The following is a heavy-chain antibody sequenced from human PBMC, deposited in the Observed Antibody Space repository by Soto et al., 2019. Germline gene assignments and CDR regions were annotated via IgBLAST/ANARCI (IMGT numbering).Heavy chain of an antibody. CDR3: ARDYGYGMDV. D-gene: IGHD3-16*01. J-gene: IGHJ6*02. CDR2: IGTACDT. CDR1: GFTFSSYD. Sequence: EVQLVESGGGLVQPGGSLRLSCAASGFTFSSYDMHWVRQATGKGLEWVSAIGTACDTYYPGSVKGRFTISRENAKNSLYLQMNSLRAGDTVVYYCARDYGYGMDVWGQGTTVTVSS. V-gene: IGHV3-13*01.